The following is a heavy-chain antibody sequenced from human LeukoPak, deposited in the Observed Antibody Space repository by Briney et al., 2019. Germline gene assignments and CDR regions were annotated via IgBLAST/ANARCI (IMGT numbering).Heavy chain of an antibody. CDR3: ARYYYDSSGYSCVDY. D-gene: IGHD3-22*01. CDR2: INPNSGGT. V-gene: IGHV1-2*02. Sequence: ASVKVSCKASGYTFTGYYMHWVRQAPGQGLEWMGWINPNSGGTNYAQKFQGRVTMTRDTSISTAYMELSRLRSDDTAVYYCARYYYDSSGYSCVDYWGQGTLVTVSS. J-gene: IGHJ4*02. CDR1: GYTFTGYY.